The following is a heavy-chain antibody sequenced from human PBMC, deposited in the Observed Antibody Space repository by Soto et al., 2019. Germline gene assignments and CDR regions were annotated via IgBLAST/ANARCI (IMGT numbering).Heavy chain of an antibody. CDR3: ARDRQYSGFYDGMHV. Sequence: GGSLRLSCAASGFTFSRNAMHWVRQAPGKGRGWVAVISFDGNNQYYTDSVKGRFTISRDKSKNTLDLQMNSLRREDTAVYYCARDRQYSGFYDGMHVWGQWTTVTFSS. D-gene: IGHD5-12*01. CDR2: ISFDGNNQ. J-gene: IGHJ6*02. CDR1: GFTFSRNA. V-gene: IGHV3-30-3*01.